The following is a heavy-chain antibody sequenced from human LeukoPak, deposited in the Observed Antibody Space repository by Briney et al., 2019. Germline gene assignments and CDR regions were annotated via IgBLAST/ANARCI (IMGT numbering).Heavy chain of an antibody. V-gene: IGHV3-23*01. CDR2: ISGSGGST. CDR3: VGYSGGWYGYDAFDI. CDR1: GFTFSSYG. D-gene: IGHD6-19*01. Sequence: GGTLRLSCAASGFTFSSYGMSWVRQAPGKGLEWVSAISGSGGSTYYADSVKGRFTISRDNSKNTLYLQMNSLRAEDTAVYSCVGYSGGWYGYDAFDIWGQGTMVTVSS. J-gene: IGHJ3*02.